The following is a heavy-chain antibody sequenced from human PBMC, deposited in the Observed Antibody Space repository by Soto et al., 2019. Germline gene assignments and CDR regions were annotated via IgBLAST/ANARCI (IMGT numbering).Heavy chain of an antibody. J-gene: IGHJ4*02. Sequence: SETLSLTCTVSGGTISSWYWSWIRQPPGKGLEWIGFISYSGTTHYSASLRSRVSISVDTSKNQFSLDLSSVTAADTAVYYCDTMGTTVTGLYYFDYWGQGTLVTVSS. D-gene: IGHD4-17*01. V-gene: IGHV4-59*06. CDR3: DTMGTTVTGLYYFDY. CDR2: ISYSGTT. CDR1: GGTISSWY.